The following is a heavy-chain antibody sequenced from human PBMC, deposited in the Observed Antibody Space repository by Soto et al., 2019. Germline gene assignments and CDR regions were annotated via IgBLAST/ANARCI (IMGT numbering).Heavy chain of an antibody. D-gene: IGHD2-21*02. CDR1: GGTFSSYA. CDR3: ASNQVATRVMMTYYYYGMDV. V-gene: IGHV1-69*13. CDR2: IIPIFGTA. Sequence: GASVKVSCKASGGTFSSYAISWVRQAPGQGLEWMGGIIPIFGTANYAQKFQGRVTITADESTSTAYMELSSVRSEDTAVYYCASNQVATRVMMTYYYYGMDVWGQGTTVTVSS. J-gene: IGHJ6*02.